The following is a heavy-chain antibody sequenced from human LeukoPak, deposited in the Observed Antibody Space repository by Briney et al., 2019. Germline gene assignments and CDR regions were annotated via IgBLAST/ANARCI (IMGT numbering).Heavy chain of an antibody. CDR2: ISGAGGST. V-gene: IGHV3-23*01. CDR3: VKLRTGTATNFDY. Sequence: GGSLRLSCAASGFTFSSYAMSWVRQAPGKGLGWVSGISGAGGSTYYADPVKGRFTISRDNSKDTLYLQMNSLRAEDTAIYYCVKLRTGTATNFDYWGQGTLVTVSS. D-gene: IGHD1-1*01. J-gene: IGHJ4*02. CDR1: GFTFSSYA.